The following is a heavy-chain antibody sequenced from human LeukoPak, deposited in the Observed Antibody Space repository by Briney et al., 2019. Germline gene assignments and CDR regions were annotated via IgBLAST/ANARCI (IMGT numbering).Heavy chain of an antibody. CDR1: GLTLSGYW. CDR3: TRDSYDFDSNGSVDI. J-gene: IGHJ3*02. Sequence: GGSLRLSCSASGLTLSGYWMHWVRQAPGQGLEWVSVIYDNGYTYYADSVKGRFTISRDDAKSTLYLQMNSLRVEDTAVYYCTRDSYDFDSNGSVDIWGQGTMVTVSS. V-gene: IGHV3-53*01. CDR2: IYDNGYT. D-gene: IGHD3-22*01.